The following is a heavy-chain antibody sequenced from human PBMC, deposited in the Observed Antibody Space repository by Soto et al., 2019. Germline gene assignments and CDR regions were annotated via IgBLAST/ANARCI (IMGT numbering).Heavy chain of an antibody. CDR3: ARDMSIPVAGTGGYYYYYGMDV. J-gene: IGHJ6*02. D-gene: IGHD6-19*01. CDR1: GGSISSYY. CDR2: IYYSGST. Sequence: SETLSLTCTVSGGSISSYYWSWIRQPPGEGLEWIGYIYYSGSTNYNPSLKSRVTISVDTSKNQFSLKLSSVTAADTAVYYCARDMSIPVAGTGGYYYYYGMDVWGQGTTATVSS. V-gene: IGHV4-59*01.